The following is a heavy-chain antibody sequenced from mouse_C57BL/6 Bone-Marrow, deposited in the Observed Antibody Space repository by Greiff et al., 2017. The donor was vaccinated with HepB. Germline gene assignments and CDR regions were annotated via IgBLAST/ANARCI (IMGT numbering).Heavy chain of an antibody. CDR3: ARGVYYYGSSYVDY. J-gene: IGHJ2*01. CDR1: GYSITSGYY. Sequence: EVQLQESGPGLVKPSQSLSLTCSVTGYSITSGYYWNWIRQFPGNKLEWMGYISYDGSNNYNPSLKNRISITRDTSKNQFFLKLNSVTTEDTATYYCARGVYYYGSSYVDYWGQGTTLTVSS. D-gene: IGHD1-1*01. CDR2: ISYDGSN. V-gene: IGHV3-6*01.